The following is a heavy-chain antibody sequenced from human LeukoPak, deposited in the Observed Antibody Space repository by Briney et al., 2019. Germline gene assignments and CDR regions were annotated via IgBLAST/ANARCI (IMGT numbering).Heavy chain of an antibody. D-gene: IGHD3-22*01. CDR1: GYSISSGYS. J-gene: IGHJ4*02. CDR3: ARGGPTMIVAH. V-gene: IGHV4-38-2*02. Sequence: PSETLSLTCTVSGYSISSGYSWGWIRQPPGKGLEWIGSIYHSGSTYYNPSLKSRVTISVDTSKNQFSLKLSSVTAADTAVYYCARGGPTMIVAHWGQGTLVTVSS. CDR2: IYHSGST.